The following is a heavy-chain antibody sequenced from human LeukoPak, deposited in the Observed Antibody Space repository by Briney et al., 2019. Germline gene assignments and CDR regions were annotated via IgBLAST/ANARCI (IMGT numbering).Heavy chain of an antibody. CDR2: ISAYNGNT. V-gene: IGHV1-18*01. D-gene: IGHD5-18*01. CDR3: GTQVDTTMSSPDY. CDR1: SYTFFNYG. J-gene: IGHJ4*02. Sequence: ASVKLSCTASSYTFFNYGISWMRQAPGQSLEWMGWISAYNGNTRYAQKFHGRVTMITDTSTNTVYMELRSLRSDDTALYYCGTQVDTTMSSPDYWGQGTLVTVSS.